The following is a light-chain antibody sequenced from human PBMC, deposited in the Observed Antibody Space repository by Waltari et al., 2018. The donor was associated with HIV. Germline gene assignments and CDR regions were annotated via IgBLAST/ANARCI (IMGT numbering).Light chain of an antibody. Sequence: QSVLTQPPSASGTPGQRVTISCSGSSSNIGANYVYWYQQLPGTAPKLLIDRNNQRPSGVADRFSGSKSGTSASLAISGLRSEDEANYYCAAWGDSLSNVVFGGGTKLTVL. CDR1: SSNIGANY. V-gene: IGLV1-47*01. J-gene: IGLJ2*01. CDR2: RNN. CDR3: AAWGDSLSNVV.